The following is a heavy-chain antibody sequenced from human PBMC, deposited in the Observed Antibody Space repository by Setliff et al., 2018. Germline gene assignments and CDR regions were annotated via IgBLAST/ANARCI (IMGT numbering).Heavy chain of an antibody. CDR3: SRDLKGSGDYVVDY. D-gene: IGHD4-17*01. Sequence: PGGSLRLSCAASGFTFRSYWMSWVRQAPGKGLEWVANIKKDGSKKYYLDSVRGRFTISRDNAENSLTLQMNSLRVEDTAVYYCSRDLKGSGDYVVDYWGQGTPVTVSS. J-gene: IGHJ4*02. CDR2: IKKDGSKK. CDR1: GFTFRSYW. V-gene: IGHV3-7*01.